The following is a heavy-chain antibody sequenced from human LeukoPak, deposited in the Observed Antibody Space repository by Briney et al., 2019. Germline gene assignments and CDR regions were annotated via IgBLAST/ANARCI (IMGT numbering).Heavy chain of an antibody. D-gene: IGHD2-2*01. CDR3: ASPGRYCSSTSCYLGY. J-gene: IGHJ4*02. Sequence: ASVKVSCKASGYTFTSYAMHWVRQAPGQRLEWMGWINAGNGNTKYSQEFQGRVTITRDTSASTAYMELSSLRSEDTAVYYCASPGRYCSSTSCYLGYWGQGTLVTVSS. CDR1: GYTFTSYA. CDR2: INAGNGNT. V-gene: IGHV1-3*01.